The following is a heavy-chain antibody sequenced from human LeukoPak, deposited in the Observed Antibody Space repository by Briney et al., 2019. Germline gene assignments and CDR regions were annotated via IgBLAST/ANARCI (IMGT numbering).Heavy chain of an antibody. D-gene: IGHD3-22*01. CDR1: GGSISSGSYY. V-gene: IGHV4-61*02. CDR2: IYTSGST. J-gene: IGHJ4*02. Sequence: SETLSLTCTVSGGSISSGSYYWSWIRQPAGKGLEWIGRIYTSGSTNYNPSLKSRVTMSVDTSKNQFSLKLSSVTAADTAVYYCARDLPGGRSYYDSSGYPVWGQGTLVTVSS. CDR3: ARDLPGGRSYYDSSGYPV.